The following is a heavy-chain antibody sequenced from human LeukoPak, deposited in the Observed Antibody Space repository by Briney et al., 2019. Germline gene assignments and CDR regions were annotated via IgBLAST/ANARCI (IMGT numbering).Heavy chain of an antibody. CDR3: ARGSSGWSSFDY. D-gene: IGHD6-19*01. CDR2: INHSGST. V-gene: IGHV4-34*01. J-gene: IGHJ4*02. CDR1: GGSFSGYY. Sequence: PSETLSLTCAVYGGSFSGYYWSWIRQPPGKGLEWIGEINHSGSTNYNPSLKSRVTISVDTSKNQFSLKLSSVTAADTAVYYCARGSSGWSSFDYWGQGTLVTVSS.